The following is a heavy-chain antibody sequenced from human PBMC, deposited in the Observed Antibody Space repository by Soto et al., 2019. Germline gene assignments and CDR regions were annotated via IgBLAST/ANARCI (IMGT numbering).Heavy chain of an antibody. CDR1: GYTFTGYF. CDR3: ARDADVQVNVPPPLYYYYAMDV. Sequence: ASVKVSCKASGYTFTGYFIHWVRQAPGQGLEWMGWINPKSGGTNYAQKLQGRVTMTTDTSTSTAYMELRSLRSDDTAVYYCARDADVQVNVPPPLYYYYAMDVWGQGTTVTVSS. CDR2: INPKSGGT. J-gene: IGHJ6*02. V-gene: IGHV1-2*02.